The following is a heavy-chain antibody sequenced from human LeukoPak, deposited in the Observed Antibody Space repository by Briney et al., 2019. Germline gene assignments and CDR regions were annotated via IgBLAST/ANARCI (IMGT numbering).Heavy chain of an antibody. CDR2: ISYDGSNK. V-gene: IGHV3-30*18. CDR1: GFTFSSYW. CDR3: AKGGGTVTTGGFDY. J-gene: IGHJ4*02. Sequence: GGSLRLSCAASGFTFSSYWMRWVRQAPGKGLEWVAVISYDGSNKYYADSVKGRFTISRDNSKNTLYLQMNSLRAEDTAVYYCAKGGGTVTTGGFDYWGQGTLVTVSS. D-gene: IGHD4-17*01.